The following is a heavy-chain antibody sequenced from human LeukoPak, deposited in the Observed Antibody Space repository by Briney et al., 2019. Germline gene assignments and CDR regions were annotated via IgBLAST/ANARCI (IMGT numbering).Heavy chain of an antibody. D-gene: IGHD2-21*02. CDR2: INHSGST. Sequence: PSETLSLTCAVYGGSFSGYYWSWIRQPPGKGLEWIGEINHSGSTNYNPSLKSRVTISVDTSKNQFSLKLSSVTAADTAVCYRARRLCGGDCYSTFSYWGQGTLVTVSS. CDR1: GGSFSGYY. V-gene: IGHV4-34*01. CDR3: ARRLCGGDCYSTFSY. J-gene: IGHJ4*02.